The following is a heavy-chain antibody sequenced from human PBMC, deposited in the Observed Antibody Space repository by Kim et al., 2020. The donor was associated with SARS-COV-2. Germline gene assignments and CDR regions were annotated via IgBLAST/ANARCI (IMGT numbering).Heavy chain of an antibody. CDR1: GFTLSGYW. V-gene: IGHV3-74*01. Sequence: GGSLRLSCVASGFTLSGYWMNWVRQAPGKGLVWVSRINSDGRRINYADAVKGRFTVSRDNAKNTLYLQMNSLRAEDTAVYYCTRGSAGSGYGWWFDPWG. D-gene: IGHD5-12*01. CDR2: INSDGRRI. J-gene: IGHJ5*02. CDR3: TRGSAGSGYGWWFDP.